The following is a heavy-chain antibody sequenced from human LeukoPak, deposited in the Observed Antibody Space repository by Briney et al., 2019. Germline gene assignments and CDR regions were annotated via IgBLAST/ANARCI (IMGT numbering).Heavy chain of an antibody. Sequence: SVKVSCKASGGTFSSYAISWVRQAPGQGLEWMGGIIPIFGTANYAQKFQGRVTITADKSTSTAYMELSSLRSEDTAVYYCASSIVAAGHVDYWGQGTLVTVSS. J-gene: IGHJ4*02. D-gene: IGHD6-25*01. CDR2: IIPIFGTA. CDR3: ASSIVAAGHVDY. V-gene: IGHV1-69*06. CDR1: GGTFSSYA.